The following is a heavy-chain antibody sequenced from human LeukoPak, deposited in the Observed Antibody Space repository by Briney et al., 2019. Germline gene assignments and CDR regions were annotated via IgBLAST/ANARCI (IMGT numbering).Heavy chain of an antibody. V-gene: IGHV4-59*01. Sequence: SETLSLTCNVSGGSISSDYWTWIRQPPGKGLEWIGNIYYSGSTNYNPSLKSRVTISVDTSKNQFSLKLNSVTAEDTAVYYCARAPRGGYDSFDYWGQGTLVTVSS. CDR2: IYYSGST. J-gene: IGHJ4*02. D-gene: IGHD5-12*01. CDR3: ARAPRGGYDSFDY. CDR1: GGSISSDY.